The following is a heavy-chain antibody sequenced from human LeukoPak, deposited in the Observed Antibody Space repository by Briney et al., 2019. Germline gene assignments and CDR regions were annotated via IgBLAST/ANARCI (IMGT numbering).Heavy chain of an antibody. Sequence: SQTLSLTCTVSGGSISSGGYYWSCIRRHPGKGLECIGYIYYSGSTYYNPSLKSRVTISVDTSKNQFSLKLSSVTAADTAVYYCARGWPGASGASFDYWGQGTLVTVSS. J-gene: IGHJ4*02. CDR1: GGSISSGGYY. CDR2: IYYSGST. CDR3: ARGWPGASGASFDY. D-gene: IGHD6-19*01. V-gene: IGHV4-31*03.